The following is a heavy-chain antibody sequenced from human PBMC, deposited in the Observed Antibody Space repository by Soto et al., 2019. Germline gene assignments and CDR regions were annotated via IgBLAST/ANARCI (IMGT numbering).Heavy chain of an antibody. Sequence: QVQLVQSGAEVKKPGSSVKVSRKASGGTFSSYAISWVRQAPGQGLKWMGGIIPISGTANYAQKFQGRVTITADEATSTAYMELSSLRSEDTAVYYCARSQGSSTSLEIYYYYYYGMDVWGQGTTVTVSS. V-gene: IGHV1-69*01. CDR3: ARSQGSSTSLEIYYYYYYGMDV. CDR2: IIPISGTA. CDR1: GGTFSSYA. D-gene: IGHD2-2*01. J-gene: IGHJ6*02.